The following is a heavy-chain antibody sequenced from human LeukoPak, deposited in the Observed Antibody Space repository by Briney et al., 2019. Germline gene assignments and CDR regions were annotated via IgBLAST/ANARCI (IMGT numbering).Heavy chain of an antibody. V-gene: IGHV3-23*01. CDR2: IRSAVETT. CDR3: AKHFCTGLDCSLFDS. J-gene: IGHJ4*02. CDR1: GFTMSHYG. Sequence: GGSLRLSCAASGFTMSHYGVSWVRQAPGKGLEWISGIRSAVETTHYADSVKGRFIISRDNSKNALSLQLSSLRPEDTALYYCAKHFCTGLDCSLFDSWGQGTLVTVSS. D-gene: IGHD3/OR15-3a*01.